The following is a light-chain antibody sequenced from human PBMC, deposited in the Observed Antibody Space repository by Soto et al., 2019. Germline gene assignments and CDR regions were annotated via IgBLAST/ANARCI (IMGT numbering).Light chain of an antibody. Sequence: DIHMTQSPSSLSASVGYRFTITCRASQNIINYLNWYQQKPGKAPQLLIYVASSLESGVPSRFSGSGPGTDFTLTISSLPPEDFETYYCQQSYNAPITFGQGTRLEIK. CDR1: QNIINY. CDR3: QQSYNAPIT. J-gene: IGKJ5*01. CDR2: VAS. V-gene: IGKV1-39*01.